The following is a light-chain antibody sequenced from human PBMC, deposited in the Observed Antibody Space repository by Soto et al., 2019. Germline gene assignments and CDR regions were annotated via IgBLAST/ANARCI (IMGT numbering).Light chain of an antibody. CDR1: QSVSSY. V-gene: IGKV3-11*01. CDR3: QQRSNWPGLFT. Sequence: EIVLTQSPATLSLSPGERATLSCRASQSVSSYLAWYPQNPGQARRLLIYDASNGATGIPARFSGSGSGTDFTLTISSLEPEDFAVYYCQQRSNWPGLFTFGPGTKVDIK. J-gene: IGKJ3*01. CDR2: DAS.